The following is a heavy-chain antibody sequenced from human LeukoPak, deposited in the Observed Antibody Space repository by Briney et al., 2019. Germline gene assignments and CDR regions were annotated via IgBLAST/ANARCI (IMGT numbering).Heavy chain of an antibody. CDR3: ARARRYSSFYFDY. J-gene: IGHJ4*02. D-gene: IGHD6-19*01. CDR2: IYYSGST. Sequence: SETLSLTCTVSGGSISSSSYYWGWIRQPPGKGLEWIGSIYYSGSTYYNPSLKSRVTISVDTSKNQFSLKLSSVIAADTAVYYCARARRYSSFYFDYWGQGTLVTVSS. CDR1: GGSISSSSYY. V-gene: IGHV4-39*07.